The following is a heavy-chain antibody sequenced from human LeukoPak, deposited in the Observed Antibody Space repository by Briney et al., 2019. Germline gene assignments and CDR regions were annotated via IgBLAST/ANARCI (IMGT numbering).Heavy chain of an antibody. CDR3: ARDQRIGGYSYGLTGNFDY. CDR2: IKQDGSER. D-gene: IGHD5-18*01. Sequence: PGGSLRLSCVASGFTFSNYWMSWVRQAPGKGLEWLAKIKQDGSERYSVDSVKGRFTISRDNSKNTLYLQMNSLRTEDTAVYYCARDQRIGGYSYGLTGNFDYWGQGTLVTVSS. V-gene: IGHV3-7*01. J-gene: IGHJ4*02. CDR1: GFTFSNYW.